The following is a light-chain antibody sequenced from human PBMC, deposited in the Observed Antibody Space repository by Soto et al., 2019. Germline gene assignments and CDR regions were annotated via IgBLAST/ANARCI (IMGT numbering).Light chain of an antibody. Sequence: EFVLTQSPATLSLSPGERATLSCRASQTVITYLAWYQQKPGQAPRLLIFDATKRVTGIPARFSGSGSGTDFTLTISSLEPEDFASYHCQQSYSTPPTFGQGTKLEIK. CDR1: QTVITY. CDR2: DAT. CDR3: QQSYSTPPT. V-gene: IGKV3-11*01. J-gene: IGKJ2*01.